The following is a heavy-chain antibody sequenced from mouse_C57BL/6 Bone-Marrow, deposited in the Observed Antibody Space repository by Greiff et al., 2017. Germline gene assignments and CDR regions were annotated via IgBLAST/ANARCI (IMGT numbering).Heavy chain of an antibody. CDR3: ARYGYDVGRGYYFDY. V-gene: IGHV1-50*01. J-gene: IGHJ2*01. Sequence: QVQLQQPGAELVKPGASVKLSCKASGYTFTSYWMQWVKQRPGQGLEWIGEIDPSDSYTNYHQKFKGKATLTVYTSSSTAYMQLSSLTSEDSAVYYCARYGYDVGRGYYFDYWGQGTTLTVSS. CDR1: GYTFTSYW. CDR2: IDPSDSYT. D-gene: IGHD2-2*01.